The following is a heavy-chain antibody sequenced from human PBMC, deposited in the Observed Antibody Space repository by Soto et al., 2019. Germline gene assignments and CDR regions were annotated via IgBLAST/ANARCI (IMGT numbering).Heavy chain of an antibody. D-gene: IGHD1-7*01. CDR1: GTXISDFS. CDR2: ITINGNT. Sequence: EXLSLTCRFSGTXISDFSWSWIRHPAGKGLELIGRITINGNTKKNPSFKSRVTMSIDTSRKHFSLNLKSATSADTALYYCARETGENWTYEDHWGPGTLGTVSS. CDR3: ARETGENWTYEDH. V-gene: IGHV4-4*07. J-gene: IGHJ4*02.